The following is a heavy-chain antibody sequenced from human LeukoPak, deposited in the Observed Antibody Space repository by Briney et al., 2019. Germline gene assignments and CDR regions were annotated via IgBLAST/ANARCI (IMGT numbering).Heavy chain of an antibody. Sequence: GRSLRLSCAASGFTFSSFGMHWVRQAPGKGLEWVAVIWYDGSNEYYADSVKGRFTISRDNSKNTLHLQMNSLRAEDTAVYYCARQQKRDGYNQLNWFDPWGQGTLVTVSS. CDR1: GFTFSSFG. V-gene: IGHV3-33*01. CDR3: ARQQKRDGYNQLNWFDP. D-gene: IGHD5-24*01. J-gene: IGHJ5*02. CDR2: IWYDGSNE.